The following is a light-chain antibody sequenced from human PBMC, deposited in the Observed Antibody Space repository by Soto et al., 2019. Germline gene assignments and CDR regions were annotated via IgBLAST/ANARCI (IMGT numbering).Light chain of an antibody. V-gene: IGLV2-14*03. CDR2: EVS. Sequence: QSALTQPASVSGSPGQSITISCTGTSSDVGGYNYVSWYQQHPGKAPKLMIYEVSSRPAGVSNRISGSKSGNTASLTISGLQAEDEADYYCSSYTSTSTLGIFGGGTKLPVL. CDR3: SSYTSTSTLGI. CDR1: SSDVGGYNY. J-gene: IGLJ2*01.